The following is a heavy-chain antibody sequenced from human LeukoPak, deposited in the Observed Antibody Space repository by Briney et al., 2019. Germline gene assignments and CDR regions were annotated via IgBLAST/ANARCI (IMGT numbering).Heavy chain of an antibody. CDR2: IYTSGST. Sequence: SETLSLTCTVSGGSISSYYWSWIRQPAGKGLEWIGRIYTSGSTNYNPSLKSRVTMSVDTSKNQFSLKLSSVTAADTAVYYCARVGIAVAGLHRGYGMDVWGQGTTVTVSS. CDR3: ARVGIAVAGLHRGYGMDV. D-gene: IGHD6-19*01. CDR1: GGSISSYY. V-gene: IGHV4-4*07. J-gene: IGHJ6*02.